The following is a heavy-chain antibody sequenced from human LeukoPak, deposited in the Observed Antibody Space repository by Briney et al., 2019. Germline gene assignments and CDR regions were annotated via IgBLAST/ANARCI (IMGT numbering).Heavy chain of an antibody. J-gene: IGHJ1*01. CDR3: ANTTRVAPDGRAEYFQH. CDR1: GGSISSYS. Sequence: SETLSLTCTVSGGSISSYSWSWIRQPPGEGLEWIGCRYVGGRDLYNPSLKSRVTISVDASEKQISLSLRSVTAADTAMYYCANTTRVAPDGRAEYFQHWGQGTLAIVSS. CDR2: RYVGGRD. D-gene: IGHD5-12*01. V-gene: IGHV4-59*03.